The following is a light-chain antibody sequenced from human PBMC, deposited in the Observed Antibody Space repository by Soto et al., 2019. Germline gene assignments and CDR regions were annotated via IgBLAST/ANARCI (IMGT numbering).Light chain of an antibody. CDR2: LGS. V-gene: IGKV2-28*01. J-gene: IGKJ4*01. CDR3: MQALQTPPT. CDR1: QSLLHSNGYNY. Sequence: DIVMTQSPLSLPVTPGEPASISCRSSQSLLHSNGYNYLDWYLQKPGQSPQLLIYLGSNRASGVPDRFSGSGSGTDFTLNISRVEAEDGGVYYCMQALQTPPTFGGGTKVEIK.